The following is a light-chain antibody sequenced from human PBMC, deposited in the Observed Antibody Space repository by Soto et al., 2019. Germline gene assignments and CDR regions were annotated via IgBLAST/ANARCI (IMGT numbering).Light chain of an antibody. J-gene: IGLJ1*01. Sequence: QLVLTQPPSASGTPGQRVTISCSGSSSNIGSNYVYWYQQLPGTAPKLLIYRNNQRPSGVPDRFSGSKSGTSASLAISGLRSEDEADYYCAAWDDSLSGGENVFGTGTKLTVL. V-gene: IGLV1-47*01. CDR1: SSNIGSNY. CDR3: AAWDDSLSGGENV. CDR2: RNN.